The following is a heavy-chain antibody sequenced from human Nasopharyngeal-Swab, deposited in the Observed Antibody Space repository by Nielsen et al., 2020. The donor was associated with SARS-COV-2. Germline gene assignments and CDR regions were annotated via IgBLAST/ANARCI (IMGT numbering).Heavy chain of an antibody. CDR1: GFTFSSYS. D-gene: IGHD3-10*01. Sequence: GESLKISCAASGFTFSSYSMNWVRQAPGKGLEWVSYISSSSSTIYYADSVKGRFTISRDNAKNSLYLQMNSLRDEDTAVYYCATERLVRGSWGLFDYWGQGTLVIVSS. V-gene: IGHV3-48*02. CDR3: ATERLVRGSWGLFDY. J-gene: IGHJ4*02. CDR2: ISSSSSTI.